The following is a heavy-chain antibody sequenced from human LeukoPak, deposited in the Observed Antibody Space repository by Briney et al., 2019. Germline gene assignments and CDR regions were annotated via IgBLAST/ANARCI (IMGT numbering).Heavy chain of an antibody. Sequence: ASVKVSCKASGYTFTGDQIYWLRQAPGQGLEWVGWIKPSSGDTLYEQKFQGRVTMTRDKSISSAYMELSSLRSDDTAVYYCARKSAGFLTAWGQGTLVTVSS. V-gene: IGHV1-2*02. J-gene: IGHJ5*02. CDR1: GYTFTGDQ. D-gene: IGHD2/OR15-2a*01. CDR3: ARKSAGFLTA. CDR2: IKPSSGDT.